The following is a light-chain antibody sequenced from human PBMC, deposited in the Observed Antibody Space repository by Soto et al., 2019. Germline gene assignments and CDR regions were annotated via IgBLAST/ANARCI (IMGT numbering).Light chain of an antibody. CDR2: DVT. Sequence: QSLLTQPASLSGSPGQSITISCTGTSSDVGGYNYVSWYQHHPGKAPKLIIYDVTNRPSGVSNPFSGSKSGNTASLTISGLQPEDEADYYCSSYTTSNTRQIVFGTGTKVTVL. V-gene: IGLV2-14*03. CDR3: SSYTTSNTRQIV. CDR1: SSDVGGYNY. J-gene: IGLJ1*01.